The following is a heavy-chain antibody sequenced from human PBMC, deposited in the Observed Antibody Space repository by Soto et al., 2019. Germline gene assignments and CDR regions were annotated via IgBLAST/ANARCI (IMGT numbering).Heavy chain of an antibody. V-gene: IGHV6-1*01. J-gene: IGHJ6*02. CDR3: ARSYWLQFRGYYYYGMDV. CDR2: TYYRSKWYN. CDR1: GDSVSSNSAA. Sequence: SQTLSLTCAISGDSVSSNSAAWNWIRQSPSRGLEWLGRTYYRSKWYNDYAVSVKGRITINPDTSNNQFSLQLNSVTPDDTAVYYCARSYWLQFRGYYYYGMDVWGQGTTVTVSS. D-gene: IGHD5-12*01.